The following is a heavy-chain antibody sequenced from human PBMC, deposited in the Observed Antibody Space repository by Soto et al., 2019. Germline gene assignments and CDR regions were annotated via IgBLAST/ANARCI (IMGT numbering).Heavy chain of an antibody. CDR3: ARGLTDQFYYYYYYMDV. CDR1: GFTFSSYG. D-gene: IGHD3-16*01. Sequence: QVQLVESGGGVVQPGRSLRLSCAASGFTFSSYGMHWVRQAPGKGLEWVAGIWYDGSNKYYADSVKGRFTISRDNSKNTLYLQMNSLRAEDTAVDYCARGLTDQFYYYYYYMDVWGKGTTVTVSS. CDR2: IWYDGSNK. V-gene: IGHV3-33*01. J-gene: IGHJ6*03.